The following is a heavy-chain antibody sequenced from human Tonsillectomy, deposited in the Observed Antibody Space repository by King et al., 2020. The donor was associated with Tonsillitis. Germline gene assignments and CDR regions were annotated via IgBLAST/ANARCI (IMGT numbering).Heavy chain of an antibody. CDR2: IYEIWKT. J-gene: IGHJ4*02. V-gene: IGHV4-31*03. Sequence: QLQESGPGLVKPSQTLSLTCTVSGGSISGGGNYWGWVRQHPGGGLEGIGYIYEIWKTYYNPSLKSRVSISGDTSKNQLSLRLTSVTAADTAVYYCVREGSRPEFFDYWGQGTLVTVSS. CDR3: VREGSRPEFFDY. CDR1: GGSISGGGNY.